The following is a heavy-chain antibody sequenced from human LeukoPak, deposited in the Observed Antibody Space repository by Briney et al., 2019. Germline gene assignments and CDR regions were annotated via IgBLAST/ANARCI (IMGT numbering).Heavy chain of an antibody. CDR1: GFTFSDFW. CDR3: AKDMIRGASDH. V-gene: IGHV3-74*01. J-gene: IGHJ4*02. D-gene: IGHD3-10*01. CDR2: INKDGRAT. Sequence: GGSLRISCAASGFTFSDFWMHWFRQVRGKGLMWVSHINKDGRATNYADSVKGRFFMSRDNAKNTLYLQMNSLRDEDTALYYCAKDMIRGASDHWGQGILVTVSS.